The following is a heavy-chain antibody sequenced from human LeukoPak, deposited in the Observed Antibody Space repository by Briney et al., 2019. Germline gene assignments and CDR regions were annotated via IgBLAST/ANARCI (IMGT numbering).Heavy chain of an antibody. V-gene: IGHV4-34*01. CDR2: INHSGST. CDR1: GGSFSGYY. Sequence: TSETLSLTCAVYGGSFSGYYWSWIRQPPGKGLEWIGEINHSGSTNYNPSLKSRVTISVDTSENQFSLKLSSVTAADTAVYYCARFPEYYYDSSGYPDYWGQGTLVTVSS. CDR3: ARFPEYYYDSSGYPDY. J-gene: IGHJ4*02. D-gene: IGHD3-22*01.